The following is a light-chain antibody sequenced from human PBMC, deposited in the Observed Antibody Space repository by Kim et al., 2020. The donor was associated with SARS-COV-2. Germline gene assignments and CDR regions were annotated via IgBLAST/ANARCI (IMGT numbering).Light chain of an antibody. V-gene: IGKV3-20*01. J-gene: IGKJ5*01. CDR2: GAS. CDR3: HQYGSSPRT. Sequence: SPGESATLSCRASQSVSSSYLAWYQQKPGQAPRLLIYGASSRATGIPDRFSGSGSGTDFTLTISRLEPEDFAVYYCHQYGSSPRTFGQGTRLEIK. CDR1: QSVSSSY.